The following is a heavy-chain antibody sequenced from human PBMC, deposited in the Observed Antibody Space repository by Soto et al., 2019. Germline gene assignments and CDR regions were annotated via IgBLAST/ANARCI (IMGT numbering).Heavy chain of an antibody. CDR1: GFTFSSYG. CDR2: IWYDGSNK. Sequence: QVQLVESGGGVVQPGRSLRLSCAASGFTFSSYGMHWVRQAPGKGLEWVAVIWYDGSNKYYADSVKGRFTISRDNSKNTLYLQMNSLRAEDTAVYYCAREDYYDSSGYPGYWGQGTLVTVSS. CDR3: AREDYYDSSGYPGY. J-gene: IGHJ4*02. D-gene: IGHD3-22*01. V-gene: IGHV3-33*01.